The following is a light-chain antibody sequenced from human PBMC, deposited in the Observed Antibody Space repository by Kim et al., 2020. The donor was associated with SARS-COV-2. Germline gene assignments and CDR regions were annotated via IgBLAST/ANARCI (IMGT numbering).Light chain of an antibody. V-gene: IGKV3-20*01. CDR1: QSVSSNY. CDR2: GAS. CDR3: QQYSSSPAT. J-gene: IGKJ1*01. Sequence: EIVLTQSPGTLSLSPGERATLSRRASQSVSSNYLAWYQQKPGQAPRLLIYGASSRATGIPDRFSGSGSGTDFTLTITRLEPEDFAVYYCQQYSSSPATFGQGTKVDI.